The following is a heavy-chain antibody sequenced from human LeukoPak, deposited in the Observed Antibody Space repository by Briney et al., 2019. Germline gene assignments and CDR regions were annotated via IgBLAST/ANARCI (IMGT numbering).Heavy chain of an antibody. CDR3: AKALSSGGSIWGVTLIH. D-gene: IGHD6-19*01. CDR2: ISTSSSYI. J-gene: IGHJ4*02. CDR1: GFTFSRYS. V-gene: IGHV3-21*01. Sequence: GGSLRLSCAASGFTFSRYSMKWVRQAPGKGLEWVSFISTSSSYIYYADSVKGRFTVSRDNAKNSLYLQMNSLRAEDTAVYYCAKALSSGGSIWGVTLIHWGQGTLVTVSS.